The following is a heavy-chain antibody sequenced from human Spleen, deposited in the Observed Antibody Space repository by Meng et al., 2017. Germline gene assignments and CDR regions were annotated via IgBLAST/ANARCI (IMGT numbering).Heavy chain of an antibody. CDR3: ARYSDTVVSSSFDY. V-gene: IGHV4-31*03. CDR1: VGSISSGGYY. J-gene: IGHJ4*02. CDR2: IYYSGST. Sequence: GRVQASGPGLVIPSQTLSPPCTVSVGSISSGGYYWSWIRQHPGKGLEWTGYIYYSGSTYYNPSLKSRVTISVDTSKNQFSLKLSSVTAADTAVYYCARYSDTVVSSSFDYWGQGTLVTVSS. D-gene: IGHD4-23*01.